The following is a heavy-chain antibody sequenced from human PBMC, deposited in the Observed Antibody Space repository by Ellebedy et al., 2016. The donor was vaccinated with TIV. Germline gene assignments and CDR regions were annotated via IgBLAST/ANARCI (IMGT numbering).Heavy chain of an antibody. CDR2: LTADGRST. Sequence: GGSLRLSXAASGFSLSNSFMSWIRQAPGKGLEWVSTLTADGRSTYFADSVKGRFTISRDNSKNTVYLQMNSLRSEDTAVYYCRPGHYSDAWGQGTPVTVSS. J-gene: IGHJ4*02. CDR1: GFSLSNSF. V-gene: IGHV3-23*01. CDR3: RPGHYSDA.